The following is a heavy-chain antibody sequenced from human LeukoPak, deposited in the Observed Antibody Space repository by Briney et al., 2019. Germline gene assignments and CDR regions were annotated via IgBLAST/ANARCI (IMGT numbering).Heavy chain of an antibody. CDR2: ISAYNGNT. CDR3: ARLTGAAAGHPGNWFDP. V-gene: IGHV1-18*01. J-gene: IGHJ5*02. CDR1: GYTFTNYG. Sequence: ASGKVSCKASGYTFTNYGTSWVRQAPGQGLEWMGWISAYNGNTNYAQNVQGRVTMTRDTSTSTAYMELRSLRSDDTAVYYCARLTGAAAGHPGNWFDPWGQGTLVTVSS. D-gene: IGHD6-13*01.